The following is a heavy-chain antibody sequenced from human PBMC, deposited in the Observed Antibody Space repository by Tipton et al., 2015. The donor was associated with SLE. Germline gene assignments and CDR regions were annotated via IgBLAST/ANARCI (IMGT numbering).Heavy chain of an antibody. D-gene: IGHD7-27*01. CDR1: GGTFSSYA. J-gene: IGHJ2*01. CDR2: FVPNFGKA. V-gene: IGHV1-69*01. CDR3: ATLSGDRGVLDL. Sequence: QVQLVQSGAEVKKAGSSVRVSCKASGGTFSSYAVSWVRQAPGQGLEWMGGFVPNFGKAIYTQKFQGRVTITADESTSTVYLDLTSLRSDDTAVYYCATLSGDRGVLDLWGRGTLVTVSS.